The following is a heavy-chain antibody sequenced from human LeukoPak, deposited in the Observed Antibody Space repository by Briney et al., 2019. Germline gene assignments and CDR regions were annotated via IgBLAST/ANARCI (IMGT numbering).Heavy chain of an antibody. V-gene: IGHV3-23*01. CDR1: GFTFSSYG. Sequence: GGSLRLSCAASGFTFSSYGMSWVRQAPGKGLEWVPAISGSGGSTYYADSVKGRFTISRDNSKNTLYLQMNSLRADDTAVYYCAKDRPTVYSSSWLHFLDSWGQGTLVTVSS. CDR2: ISGSGGST. D-gene: IGHD6-13*01. J-gene: IGHJ4*02. CDR3: AKDRPTVYSSSWLHFLDS.